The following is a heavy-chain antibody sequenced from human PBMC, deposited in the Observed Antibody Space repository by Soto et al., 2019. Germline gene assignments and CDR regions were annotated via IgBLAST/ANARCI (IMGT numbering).Heavy chain of an antibody. CDR1: GGSISSYY. CDR2: IYNSGRT. J-gene: IGHJ4*02. D-gene: IGHD1-1*01. Sequence: PSETLSLTCTVSGGSISSYYWSWIRQPPGKGLEWIGYIYNSGRTNYNPSLKSRVTISVDTSKNQFPLKLSSVTAADTAVYYCARRYGYSFDYWGQGTLVTVSS. V-gene: IGHV4-59*08. CDR3: ARRYGYSFDY.